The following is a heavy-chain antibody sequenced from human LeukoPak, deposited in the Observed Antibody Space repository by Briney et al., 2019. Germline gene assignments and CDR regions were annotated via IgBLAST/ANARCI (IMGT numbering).Heavy chain of an antibody. CDR2: IYYSGST. CDR3: ARDWVGYCSSTSCSRDDI. D-gene: IGHD2-2*01. Sequence: PSETPSLTCTVSGGSISSGDYYWSWIRQPPGKGLEWIGYIYYSGSTYYNPSLKSRVTISVDTSKNQFSLKLSSVTAADTAVYYCARDWVGYCSSTSCSRDDIWGQGTMVTVSS. V-gene: IGHV4-30-4*08. J-gene: IGHJ3*02. CDR1: GGSISSGDYY.